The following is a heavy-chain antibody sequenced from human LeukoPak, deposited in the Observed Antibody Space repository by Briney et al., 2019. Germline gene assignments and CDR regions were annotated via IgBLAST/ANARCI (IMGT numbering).Heavy chain of an antibody. CDR2: IKQDGSEK. Sequence: PGGSLRLSCAASGFTFSSYGMHWVRQAPGKGLEWVANIKQDGSEKYYVDSVKGRFTVSRDNAKNSLYLQMNSLRAEDTAVYYCAREEQWLVTHFDYWGQGTLVTVSS. D-gene: IGHD6-19*01. V-gene: IGHV3-7*01. CDR1: GFTFSSYG. J-gene: IGHJ4*02. CDR3: AREEQWLVTHFDY.